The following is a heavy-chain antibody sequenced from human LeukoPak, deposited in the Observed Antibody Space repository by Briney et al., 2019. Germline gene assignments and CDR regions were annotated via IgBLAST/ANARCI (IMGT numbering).Heavy chain of an antibody. CDR3: AKNSESTAL. CDR2: ISYDGSNK. CDR1: GFTFSNYG. V-gene: IGHV3-30*18. D-gene: IGHD2-21*02. Sequence: GRSLRLSCAASGFTFSNYGMHWVRQAPGKGLEWVSVISYDGSNKYYADSVKGRLTISRDNSKNTLYLQMNSLRAEDTAMYYGAKNSESTALWGQGTLVTVSS. J-gene: IGHJ4*02.